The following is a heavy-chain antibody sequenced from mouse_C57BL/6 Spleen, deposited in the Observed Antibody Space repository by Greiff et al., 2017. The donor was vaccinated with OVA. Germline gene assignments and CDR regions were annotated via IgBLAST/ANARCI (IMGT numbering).Heavy chain of an antibody. CDR3: AKKSQATEAMDY. D-gene: IGHD3-2*02. CDR1: GYTFTSYW. J-gene: IGHJ4*01. CDR2: IDPSDSYT. Sequence: QVQLQQPGAELVMPGASVKLSCKASGYTFTSYWMHWVKQRPGQGLEWIGEIDPSDSYTNYNQKFKGKSTLTVDKSSSTAYMQLSSLTSEDSAVYYCAKKSQATEAMDYLGQGTSVTVSS. V-gene: IGHV1-69*01.